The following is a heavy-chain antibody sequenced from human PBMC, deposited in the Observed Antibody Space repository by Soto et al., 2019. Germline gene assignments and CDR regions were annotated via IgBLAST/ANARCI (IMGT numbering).Heavy chain of an antibody. D-gene: IGHD1-1*01. CDR3: ARGPGTL. J-gene: IGHJ4*02. Sequence: SETLSLTCAVYGGSSSGYYWSWIRQPPGKGLEWIGEINHSGSTNYNPSLKSRVTISVDTSKNQFSLKLSSVTAADTAVYYCARGPGTLWGQGTLVTVSS. CDR2: INHSGST. CDR1: GGSSSGYY. V-gene: IGHV4-34*01.